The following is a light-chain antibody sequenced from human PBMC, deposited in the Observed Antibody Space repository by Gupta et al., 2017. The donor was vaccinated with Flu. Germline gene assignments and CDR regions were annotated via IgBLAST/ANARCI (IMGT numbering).Light chain of an antibody. CDR2: DAS. J-gene: IGKJ5*01. CDR1: QGIANY. Sequence: DIQMTQSPSSLSASVGDRVTIPCQANQGIANYLNWFQQRPGEAPKLLIYDASYLETGVPARFSGSGSGTDFTFTISSLQPEDIATYYCQQYDSVPITFGQGTRLDIK. CDR3: QQYDSVPIT. V-gene: IGKV1-33*01.